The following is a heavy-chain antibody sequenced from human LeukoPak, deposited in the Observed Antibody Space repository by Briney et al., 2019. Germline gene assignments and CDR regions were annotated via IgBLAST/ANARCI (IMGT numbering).Heavy chain of an antibody. CDR3: ATETITMIRGEPFHY. V-gene: IGHV4-4*07. D-gene: IGHD3-10*01. Sequence: PSETLSLTCTVSGGSISSYYWSWIRQPAGKGLEWIGRIYTSGSTNYNPSLKSRVTMSVDTSKNQFSLKLSSVTAADTAFYYCATETITMIRGEPFHYWGPGTLVTVSS. CDR2: IYTSGST. J-gene: IGHJ4*02. CDR1: GGSISSYY.